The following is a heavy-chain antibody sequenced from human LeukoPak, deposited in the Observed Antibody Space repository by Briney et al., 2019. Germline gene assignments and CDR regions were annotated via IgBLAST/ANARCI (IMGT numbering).Heavy chain of an antibody. D-gene: IGHD1-26*01. Sequence: PSETLSLTCSVSGGSMSSPSFYWAWIRQPPGKGLEWIGNIYYSGSTYYNPSLQSRVTISVDTSKNQFSLKLTSVTAADTAVYYCARYAVEYRGTFFDYWGQGTLVTVSS. J-gene: IGHJ4*02. V-gene: IGHV4-39*01. CDR1: GGSMSSPSFY. CDR2: IYYSGST. CDR3: ARYAVEYRGTFFDY.